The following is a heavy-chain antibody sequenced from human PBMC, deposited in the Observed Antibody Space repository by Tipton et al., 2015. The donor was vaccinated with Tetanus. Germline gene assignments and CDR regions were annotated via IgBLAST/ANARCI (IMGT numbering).Heavy chain of an antibody. Sequence: LRLSCTVSGGSISSSSYCWGWIRQPPGKGLEWIGSIYYSGSTYYNPSLKSRVTISVDTSKNQFSLKLSSVTAADTAVYYCATDYDFWSGYRNYWGQGTLVTVSS. CDR1: GGSISSSSYC. CDR3: ATDYDFWSGYRNY. J-gene: IGHJ4*02. D-gene: IGHD3-3*01. V-gene: IGHV4-39*01. CDR2: IYYSGST.